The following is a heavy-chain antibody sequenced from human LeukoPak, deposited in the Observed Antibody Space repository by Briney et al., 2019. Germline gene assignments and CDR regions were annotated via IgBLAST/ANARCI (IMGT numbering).Heavy chain of an antibody. J-gene: IGHJ4*02. CDR3: AKGRYCSSTSCRTGPFDY. D-gene: IGHD2-2*01. Sequence: PGGSLRLSCTASGFTFSSYAMSWVRQAPGKGLEWVSAISGSGGSTYYADSVKGRFTISRDMSKSTLYLQMNSLRAEDTAVYYCAKGRYCSSTSCRTGPFDYWGQGTLVTVSS. CDR1: GFTFSSYA. CDR2: ISGSGGST. V-gene: IGHV3-23*01.